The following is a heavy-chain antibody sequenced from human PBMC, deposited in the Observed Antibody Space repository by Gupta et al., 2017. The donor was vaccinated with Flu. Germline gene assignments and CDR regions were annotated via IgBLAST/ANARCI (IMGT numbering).Heavy chain of an antibody. CDR3: ARDLDWAFIF. Sequence: EVHLVESGGGLVQPGGSLRLTCVIPGFSLRDSHMNWVRQVPGKGPEWISYIGSGGNTDYADSVRGRFTISRDNARDSVFLQMNSLRDEDTALYYCARDLDWAFIFWGQGVLVTVSS. CDR1: GFSLRDSH. V-gene: IGHV3-48*02. J-gene: IGHJ4*02. D-gene: IGHD2-21*01. CDR2: IGSGGNT.